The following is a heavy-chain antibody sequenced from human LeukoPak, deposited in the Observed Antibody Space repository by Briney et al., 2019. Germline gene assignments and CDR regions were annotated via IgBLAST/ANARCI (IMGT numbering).Heavy chain of an antibody. CDR1: GYIFTDYY. CDR2: IIPIFGTA. V-gene: IGHV1-69*06. Sequence: GASVKVSCKASGYIFTDYYMHWVRQAPGQGLGWMGGIIPIFGTANYAQKFQGRVTITADKSTSTAYMELSSLRSEDTAVYYCARDLRYSSGWSASGMDVWGKGTTVTISS. CDR3: ARDLRYSSGWSASGMDV. J-gene: IGHJ6*03. D-gene: IGHD6-19*01.